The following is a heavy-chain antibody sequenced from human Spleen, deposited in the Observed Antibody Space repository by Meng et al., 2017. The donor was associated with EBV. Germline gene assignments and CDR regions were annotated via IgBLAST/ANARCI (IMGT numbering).Heavy chain of an antibody. CDR3: AKSEVDSSDWSFNY. CDR1: GYTFIAYS. V-gene: IGHV1-2*06. Sequence: VRLVQFGAEVRKPGAPVRVSCKASGYTFIAYSMHWVRQAPGQGLEWMGRINPNSGGTNYAQKFQGRVTMTRDTSISTTYMEMSSLRSDDTAVYYCAKSEVDSSDWSFNYWGQGTLVTVSS. CDR2: INPNSGGT. J-gene: IGHJ4*02. D-gene: IGHD6-19*01.